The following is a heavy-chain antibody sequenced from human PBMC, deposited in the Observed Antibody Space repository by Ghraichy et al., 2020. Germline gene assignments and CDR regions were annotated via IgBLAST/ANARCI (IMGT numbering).Heavy chain of an antibody. V-gene: IGHV4-39*07. D-gene: IGHD3-10*01. Sequence: SETLSLTCTVSGGSISSSSYYWGWIRQPPGKGLEWIGSIYYSGSTYYNPSLKSRVTISVDTSKNQFSLKLSSVTAADTAVYYCARDPLWFGEIFYGMDVWGQGTTVTVSS. CDR2: IYYSGST. CDR3: ARDPLWFGEIFYGMDV. J-gene: IGHJ6*02. CDR1: GGSISSSSYY.